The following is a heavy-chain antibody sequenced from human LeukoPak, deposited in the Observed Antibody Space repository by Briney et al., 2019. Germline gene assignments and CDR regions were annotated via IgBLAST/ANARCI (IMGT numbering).Heavy chain of an antibody. J-gene: IGHJ3*02. V-gene: IGHV3-23*01. D-gene: IGHD5-12*01. CDR2: ISGSGGST. Sequence: GGSLRLSCAASGFTFSSYAMSWVRQAPGKGLEWVSAISGSGGSTYYADSVKGRFTISRDNSKNTLYLQMNSLRAEDTAVYYCAHAGWRGYDASDIWGQGTMVTVSS. CDR1: GFTFSSYA. CDR3: AHAGWRGYDASDI.